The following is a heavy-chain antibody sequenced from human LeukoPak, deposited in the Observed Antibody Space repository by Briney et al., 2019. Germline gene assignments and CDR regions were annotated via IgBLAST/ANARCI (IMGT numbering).Heavy chain of an antibody. Sequence: SETLSLTCTVSGGSISTYYWSWIRQPPARGLQWFGYIYYSGSTNYNPSLKSRVTISVDTSKNQFSLKLSSVTAADTAMYYCARHPPYGGFDYWGQGTLVTVSS. D-gene: IGHD4-23*01. V-gene: IGHV4-59*08. J-gene: IGHJ4*02. CDR3: ARHPPYGGFDY. CDR2: IYYSGST. CDR1: GGSISTYY.